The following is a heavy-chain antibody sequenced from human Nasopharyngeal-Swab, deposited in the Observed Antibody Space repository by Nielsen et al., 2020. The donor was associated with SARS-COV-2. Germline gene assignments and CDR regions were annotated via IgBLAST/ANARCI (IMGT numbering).Heavy chain of an antibody. V-gene: IGHV3-23*01. D-gene: IGHD4-23*01. CDR2: ISGSGGST. CDR3: AKLSTTVVTTAFDY. J-gene: IGHJ4*02. CDR1: GFTFSSYA. Sequence: GASLKISCAASGFTFSSYAMSWVRQAPGKGLEWVSAISGSGGSTYYADSVKGRFTISRDNSKNTLYLQMNSLRAEDTAVYYCAKLSTTVVTTAFDYWGQGTRVTVSS.